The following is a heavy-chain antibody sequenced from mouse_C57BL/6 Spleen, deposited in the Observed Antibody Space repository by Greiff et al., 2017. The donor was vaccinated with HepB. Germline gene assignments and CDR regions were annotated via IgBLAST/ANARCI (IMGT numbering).Heavy chain of an antibody. Sequence: DVQLQESGPGLVKPSQSLSLTCSVTGYSITSGYYWNWIRQFPGNKLEWMGYISYDGSNNYNPSLKNRISITRDTSKNQFFLKLNSVTTEDTATYYCAREGGIVNYFDYWGQGTTLTVSS. D-gene: IGHD2-5*01. CDR3: AREGGIVNYFDY. V-gene: IGHV3-6*01. CDR1: GYSITSGYY. CDR2: ISYDGSN. J-gene: IGHJ2*01.